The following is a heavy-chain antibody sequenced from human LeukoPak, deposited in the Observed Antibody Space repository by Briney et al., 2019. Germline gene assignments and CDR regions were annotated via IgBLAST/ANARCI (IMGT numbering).Heavy chain of an antibody. V-gene: IGHV4-39*01. J-gene: IGHJ6*03. CDR2: IYYSGST. CDR3: ARRVLEYYYYYMDV. D-gene: IGHD3-3*01. Sequence: QPSETLSLTCTVSGGSISSSSYYWGWIRQPPGKGLEWIGSIYYSGSTYYNPSLKSRVTISVDTSKNQFSLKLSSVTAADTAVYYCARRVLEYYYYYMDVWGKGTTVTVSS. CDR1: GGSISSSSYY.